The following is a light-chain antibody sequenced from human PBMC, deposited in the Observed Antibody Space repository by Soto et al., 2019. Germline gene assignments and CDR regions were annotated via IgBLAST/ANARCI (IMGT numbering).Light chain of an antibody. CDR1: QSIINY. Sequence: DIQMTQSPSSLSASVGDRVTITCRASQSIINYLNWYQQKPFKAPTLLIFAASNLQSGVPSRFSGSGSGTDFTLTSSSLQPEVFATCYCRESYKTPTFTLGPGTKVDIK. J-gene: IGKJ3*01. V-gene: IGKV1-39*01. CDR2: AAS. CDR3: RESYKTPTFT.